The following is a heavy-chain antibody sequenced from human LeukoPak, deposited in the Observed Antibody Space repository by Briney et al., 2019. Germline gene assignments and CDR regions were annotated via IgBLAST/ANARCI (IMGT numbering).Heavy chain of an antibody. V-gene: IGHV1-18*01. D-gene: IGHD2-21*02. CDR3: ARDISHCGGDCYSYYFDY. J-gene: IGHJ4*02. CDR2: ISAYNGNT. CDR1: GYTFTNYG. Sequence: ASVKVSCKASGYTFTNYGITWVRQAPGQGLEWMGWISAYNGNTNYAQKLQGRVTMTTDTSTSTAYMELRSLRSDDTAVYYCARDISHCGGDCYSYYFDYWGQGTLVTVSS.